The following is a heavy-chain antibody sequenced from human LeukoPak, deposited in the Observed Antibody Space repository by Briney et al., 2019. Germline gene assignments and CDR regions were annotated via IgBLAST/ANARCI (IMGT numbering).Heavy chain of an antibody. CDR2: GDYSGGT. CDR1: GGSISSVKDY. D-gene: IGHD3-22*01. Sequence: SETLSLTCTVSGGSISSVKDYWAWIRQPPGKGLEWIATGDYSGGTYYNPSLKSRVTISVDTSKNQFSLKLSSVTAADTAVYYCARDEDSSGYAVDYWGQGTLVTVSS. J-gene: IGHJ4*02. CDR3: ARDEDSSGYAVDY. V-gene: IGHV4-39*07.